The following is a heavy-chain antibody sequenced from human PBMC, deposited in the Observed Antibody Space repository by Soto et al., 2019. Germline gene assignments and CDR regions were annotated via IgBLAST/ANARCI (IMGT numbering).Heavy chain of an antibody. CDR1: GFTFSNYA. CDR3: AKAYFVWSSEQPYYFDY. Sequence: EVQLLDSGGGLVQLGGSLRLSCAASGFTFSNYAMTWVRQGPGKGLEWVSGISGSGGRSYYADSVKGRFTISRDNSKSTLYLQMNSLRAEDTAVYYCAKAYFVWSSEQPYYFDYWGQGTLVTVSS. J-gene: IGHJ4*02. CDR2: ISGSGGRS. V-gene: IGHV3-23*01. D-gene: IGHD3-16*01.